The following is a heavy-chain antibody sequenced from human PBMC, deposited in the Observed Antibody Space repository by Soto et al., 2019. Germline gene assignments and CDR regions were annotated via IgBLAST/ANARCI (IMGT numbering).Heavy chain of an antibody. D-gene: IGHD3-9*01. J-gene: IGHJ4*02. CDR1: GYSFTSYW. V-gene: IGHV5-51*01. Sequence: GESLKISCKGSGYSFTSYWIGWVRQMPGKGLEWMGIIYPGDSDTRYSPSFQGQVTISADKSISTAYLQWSSLKASDTAMYYCARQEGLRYFDQGPLDYWGQGTLVNVSS. CDR3: ARQEGLRYFDQGPLDY. CDR2: IYPGDSDT.